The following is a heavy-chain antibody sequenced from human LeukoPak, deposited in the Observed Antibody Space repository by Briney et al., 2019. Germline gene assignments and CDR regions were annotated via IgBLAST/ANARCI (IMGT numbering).Heavy chain of an antibody. D-gene: IGHD3-10*01. CDR2: IYYSGST. J-gene: IGHJ4*02. CDR1: GGSVSSGSYY. CDR3: ARMYYYGSGSYWYYFDY. Sequence: PSETLSLTCSVSGGSVSSGSYYWSWIRQPPGKGLEWIVYIYYSGSTNYNPSLKSRVTISVDTSKTQFSLKLSSVTAADTAVYYCARMYYYGSGSYWYYFDYWGQGTLVTVSS. V-gene: IGHV4-61*01.